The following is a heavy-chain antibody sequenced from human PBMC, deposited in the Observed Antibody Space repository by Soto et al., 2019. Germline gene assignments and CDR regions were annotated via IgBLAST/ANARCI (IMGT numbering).Heavy chain of an antibody. CDR2: ISAYNGNT. V-gene: IGHV1-18*01. J-gene: IGHJ6*04. Sequence: ASVKVSCKASGYTFTSYGISWVRQAPGQGLEWMGWISAYNGNTNYAQKLQGRVTMTTDTSTSTAYMELRSLRSDDTAVYYCARESKNYFCSWSRPYYYGMDFWGKGSTVPVSS. CDR3: ARESKNYFCSWSRPYYYGMDF. CDR1: GYTFTSYG. D-gene: IGHD3-10*01.